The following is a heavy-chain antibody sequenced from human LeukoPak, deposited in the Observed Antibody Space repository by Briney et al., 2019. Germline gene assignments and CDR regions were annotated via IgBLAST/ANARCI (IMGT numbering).Heavy chain of an antibody. CDR2: VYYSGST. V-gene: IGHV4-39*01. CDR1: GGSISSSSYY. Sequence: SETLSLTCTVSGGSISSSSYYWGWIRQPPGKGLEWIGSVYYSGSTYYNPSLKSRVTISVDTSKNQFSLKLSSVTAADTAVCYCARQGYSSSWFDPWGQGTLVTVSS. D-gene: IGHD6-13*01. J-gene: IGHJ5*02. CDR3: ARQGYSSSWFDP.